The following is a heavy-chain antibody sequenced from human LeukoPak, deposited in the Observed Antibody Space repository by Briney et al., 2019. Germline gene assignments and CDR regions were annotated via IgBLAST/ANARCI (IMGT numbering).Heavy chain of an antibody. Sequence: PSQTLSLTCTVSGGSISRGSYFWSWIRQPAGKGLEWIGRFYTSGTPNYNPSLKSRVTISVDTSRNQFSLKLSSVTAADTAVYYCARGGIPDYWGQGILVPVSS. CDR2: FYTSGTP. V-gene: IGHV4-61*02. CDR1: GGSISRGSYF. D-gene: IGHD2-21*01. J-gene: IGHJ4*02. CDR3: ARGGIPDY.